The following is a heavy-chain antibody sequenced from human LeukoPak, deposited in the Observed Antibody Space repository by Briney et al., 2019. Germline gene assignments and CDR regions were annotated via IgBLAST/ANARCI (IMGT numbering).Heavy chain of an antibody. CDR3: AKATPTNWGRLVDGDAFDI. CDR2: ISGSGGST. D-gene: IGHD7-27*01. CDR1: GFTFSSYG. J-gene: IGHJ3*02. Sequence: PGGSLRLSCAASGFTFSSYGMSWVRQAPGKGLEWVSAISGSGGSTYYADSVKGRFTISRDNSKNTLYLQMNSLRAEDTAVYYCAKATPTNWGRLVDGDAFDIWGQGTMVTVSS. V-gene: IGHV3-23*01.